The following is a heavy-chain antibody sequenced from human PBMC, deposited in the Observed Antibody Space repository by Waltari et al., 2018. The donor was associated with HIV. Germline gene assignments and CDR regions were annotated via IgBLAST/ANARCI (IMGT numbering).Heavy chain of an antibody. J-gene: IGHJ4*02. D-gene: IGHD6-13*01. Sequence: LQLQESGPGLVKPSETLSRTCAVSGGSINTDRSYWVWIRQPPGKGLEWIVSIYSSGRTFNNPSLRGRVTISVDTSKTRFSLKLSSVPAADTAVYYCARRYSTTSHPGGAGYFDHWGQGTLVTVSS. CDR1: GGSINTDRSY. CDR2: IYSSGRT. V-gene: IGHV4-39*02. CDR3: ARRYSTTSHPGGAGYFDH.